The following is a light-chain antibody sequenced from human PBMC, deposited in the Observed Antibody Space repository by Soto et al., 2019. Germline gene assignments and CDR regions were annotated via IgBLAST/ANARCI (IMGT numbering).Light chain of an antibody. Sequence: QSALTQPASMSGSPGQLITISCTGSSSDVGRYNYVSWYQQHPGKAPKLVISEVSNRPSGVSDRFSGSKSGNTASLTISGLQSEDEADYYCSSYTGTSSTLYVFGTGTKLTVL. J-gene: IGLJ1*01. CDR1: SSDVGRYNY. V-gene: IGLV2-14*01. CDR2: EVS. CDR3: SSYTGTSSTLYV.